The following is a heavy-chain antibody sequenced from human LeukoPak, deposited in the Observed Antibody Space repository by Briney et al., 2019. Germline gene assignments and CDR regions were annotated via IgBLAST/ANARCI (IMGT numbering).Heavy chain of an antibody. CDR3: VREGYYESGSSPTFYFDY. D-gene: IGHD3-10*01. V-gene: IGHV3-30-3*01. J-gene: IGHJ4*01. CDR2: ISYAVNIK. Sequence: GGSLRLSCAASGFDFHNYVIHWVRQAPGKGLEWVAVISYAVNIKYYADSVKGRFTISRDSPSKTVFLQMNSLRTEDTAVYYCVREGYYESGSSPTFYFDYWGQGTLVTVSS. CDR1: GFDFHNYV.